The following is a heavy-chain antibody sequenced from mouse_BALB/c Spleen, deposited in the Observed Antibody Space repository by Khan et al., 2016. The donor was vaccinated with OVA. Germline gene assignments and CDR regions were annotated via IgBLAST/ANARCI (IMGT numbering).Heavy chain of an antibody. CDR3: AREEALYYFDY. Sequence: VQLQQSGAELVRPGASVKLSCKTSGYIFTNYWIHWVKLRSGQGLEWIARIYPGTDNTYYNEKLKDKATLTADKSSSTAYMQLSSLKSEDSAVYFCAREEALYYFDYWGQGTTLTVSS. J-gene: IGHJ2*01. V-gene: IGHV1-76*01. CDR2: IYPGTDNT. D-gene: IGHD3-2*02. CDR1: GYIFTNYW.